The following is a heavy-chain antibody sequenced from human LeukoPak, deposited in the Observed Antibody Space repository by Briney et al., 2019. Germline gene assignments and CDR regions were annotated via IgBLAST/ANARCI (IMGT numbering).Heavy chain of an antibody. CDR3: ASLLGWFDP. CDR2: IYHSGST. CDR1: GGSISSGGYS. V-gene: IGHV4-30-2*01. D-gene: IGHD2-15*01. J-gene: IGHJ5*02. Sequence: SQTLSLTCAVSGGSISSGGYSWSWIRQPPGKGLEWIGYIYHSGSTYYNTSLKSRFPISVDRSKNQFSLKLSSVTAADTAVYYCASLLGWFDPWGQGTLVTVSS.